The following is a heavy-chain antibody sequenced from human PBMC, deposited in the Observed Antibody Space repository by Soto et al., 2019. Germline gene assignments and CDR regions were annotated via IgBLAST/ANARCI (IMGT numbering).Heavy chain of an antibody. CDR1: GGSISSPSYY. CDR2: IFHDGST. CDR3: ARDEYNDSSD. V-gene: IGHV4-39*07. J-gene: IGHJ4*02. D-gene: IGHD1-1*01. Sequence: QLQLQESGPGLVKPSENLSLTCSVSGGSISSPSYYWGWIRQPPGKGLEWIGEIFHDGSTNYNPALKSRVTMSVDKSKNYFSLELTSVNAADTALYFGARDEYNDSSDWGQGTRVTVSS.